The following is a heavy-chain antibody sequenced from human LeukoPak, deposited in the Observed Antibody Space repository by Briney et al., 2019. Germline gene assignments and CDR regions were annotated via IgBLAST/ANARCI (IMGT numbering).Heavy chain of an antibody. D-gene: IGHD1-26*01. CDR3: AKEGVQTPSDWYFDL. Sequence: GSLRLSCAASGFTFSSYAMHWVRQAPGKGLVWVAVISYDGSNKYYADSVKGRFTISRDNSKNTLYLQMNSLRAEDTAVYYCAKEGVQTPSDWYFDLWGRGTLVTVSS. J-gene: IGHJ2*01. CDR1: GFTFSSYA. CDR2: ISYDGSNK. V-gene: IGHV3-30*04.